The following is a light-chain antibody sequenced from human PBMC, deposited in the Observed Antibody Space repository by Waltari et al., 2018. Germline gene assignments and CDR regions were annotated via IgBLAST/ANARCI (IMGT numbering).Light chain of an antibody. CDR1: QTVSSSY. Sequence: EIVLTQSPGTLSLSPGERATLPCRASQTVSSSYLAWYQQKPGQAPRLLIYGASSRATDIPDRFSGSGSGTDFTLTISRLEPEDFAVYYCQQCGISPFTFGGGTKVEIK. J-gene: IGKJ4*01. CDR2: GAS. V-gene: IGKV3-20*01. CDR3: QQCGISPFT.